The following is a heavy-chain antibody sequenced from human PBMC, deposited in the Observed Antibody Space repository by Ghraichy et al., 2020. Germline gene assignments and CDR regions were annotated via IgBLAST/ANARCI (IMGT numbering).Heavy chain of an antibody. Sequence: GESLNISCSVSGFTFSSYAMHWVRQAPGKGLEYVSAISSNEDSTYYADSVKGRFTISRDNSKNTLYLQMSSLRAEDTAVYYCVKDLRGSYYFDYWGQGTLVTVSS. J-gene: IGHJ4*02. D-gene: IGHD1-26*01. V-gene: IGHV3-64D*06. CDR2: ISSNEDST. CDR3: VKDLRGSYYFDY. CDR1: GFTFSSYA.